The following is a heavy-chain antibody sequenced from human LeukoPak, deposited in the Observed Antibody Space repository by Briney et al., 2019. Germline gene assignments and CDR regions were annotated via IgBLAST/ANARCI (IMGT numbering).Heavy chain of an antibody. Sequence: AASVKVSCKASGYTFNGYYMHWVRQAPGQGLEWMGWINPNSGDTNSAQNFQGRVTMTRDTSISTAYMELSSLRSDDTAVYYCARDRSMVRFDYWGQGTLVTVSS. CDR3: ARDRSMVRFDY. V-gene: IGHV1-2*02. J-gene: IGHJ4*02. CDR1: GYTFNGYY. D-gene: IGHD2-8*01. CDR2: INPNSGDT.